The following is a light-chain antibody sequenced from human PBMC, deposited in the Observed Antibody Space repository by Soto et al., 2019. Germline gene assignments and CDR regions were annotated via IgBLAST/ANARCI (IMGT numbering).Light chain of an antibody. V-gene: IGKV3-15*01. J-gene: IGKJ1*01. CDR3: QQFNVWHRT. CDR1: QSVGSI. CDR2: GAS. Sequence: EIVMTQSPATLSVSPGERATLSCRASQSVGSILAWYQQKPGQAPRLLIYGASTRATDIPARFSGSGSGTEFALTINSLQSEDFAVYFCQQFNVWHRTFGQGTKVEI.